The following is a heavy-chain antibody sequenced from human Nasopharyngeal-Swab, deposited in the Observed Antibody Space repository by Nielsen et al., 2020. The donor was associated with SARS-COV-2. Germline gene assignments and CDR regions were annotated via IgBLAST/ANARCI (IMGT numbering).Heavy chain of an antibody. CDR3: ARDYYDSSGYPNRGYMDV. D-gene: IGHD3-22*01. V-gene: IGHV4-31*02. Sequence: WIRQPPGKGLEWIGYIYYSGSTYYNPSLKSRVTISVDTPKNQFSLKLSSVTAADTAVYYCARDYYDSSGYPNRGYMDVWGKGTTVTVSS. CDR2: IYYSGST. J-gene: IGHJ6*03.